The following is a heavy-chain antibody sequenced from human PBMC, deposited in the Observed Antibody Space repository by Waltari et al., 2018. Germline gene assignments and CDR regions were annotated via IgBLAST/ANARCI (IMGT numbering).Heavy chain of an antibody. J-gene: IGHJ4*02. D-gene: IGHD6-6*01. V-gene: IGHV4-4*07. CDR3: AREVSSRSSVGFDH. CDR1: RGAINNYS. CDR2: IYFSGNT. Sequence: QVQLQESGPGLVKPSETLSLTCTVSRGAINNYSWSWPRQPAGKGLEWLGRIYFSGNTNYNPSLKSRLTMSVEPSKNQFSLRLTSVTAADTAVYYCAREVSSRSSVGFDHWGQGSLVTVSS.